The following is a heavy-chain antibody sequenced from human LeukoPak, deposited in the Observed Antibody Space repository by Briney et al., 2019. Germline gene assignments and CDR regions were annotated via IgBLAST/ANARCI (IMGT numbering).Heavy chain of an antibody. CDR3: ARTSAAAVAYD. J-gene: IGHJ4*02. V-gene: IGHV1-18*01. CDR1: GYTFTSYG. CDR2: ISGYNGNT. D-gene: IGHD2-2*01. Sequence: ASVKVSCKASGYTFTSYGLCWVRQAPGQGLEWMGWISGYNGNTNYAQKLQGRVTMTTDTSTSTAYMELRSQRSDDTAVYYCARTSAAAVAYDWGQGNLVMVS.